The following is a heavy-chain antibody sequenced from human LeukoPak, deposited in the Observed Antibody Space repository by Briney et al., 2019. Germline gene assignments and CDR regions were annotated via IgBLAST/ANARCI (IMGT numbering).Heavy chain of an antibody. Sequence: PGGSLRLSCAASGFTFSSYGMHWVRQAPGKGLEWVAVMSYDGSNKYYADSVKGRFTISRDNSKNTLYLQMNSLRAEDTAVYYCAKDLEVYSSSPHFDYWGQGTLVTVSS. CDR1: GFTFSSYG. V-gene: IGHV3-30*18. CDR3: AKDLEVYSSSPHFDY. CDR2: MSYDGSNK. D-gene: IGHD6-13*01. J-gene: IGHJ4*02.